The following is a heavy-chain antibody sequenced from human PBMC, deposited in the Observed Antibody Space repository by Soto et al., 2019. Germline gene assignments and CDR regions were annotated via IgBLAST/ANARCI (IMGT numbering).Heavy chain of an antibody. D-gene: IGHD1-7*01. CDR3: ARVNNWNYPVDY. V-gene: IGHV3-74*01. Sequence: GGSLRLSCAASGFTFSRFWMHWVRQAPGKGLAWVSRINSDGSNTGYADTVKGRFTISRDNAKSTLYLQMNSLTAEDTAVYYCARVNNWNYPVDYWGQGALVTVSS. CDR2: INSDGSNT. J-gene: IGHJ4*02. CDR1: GFTFSRFW.